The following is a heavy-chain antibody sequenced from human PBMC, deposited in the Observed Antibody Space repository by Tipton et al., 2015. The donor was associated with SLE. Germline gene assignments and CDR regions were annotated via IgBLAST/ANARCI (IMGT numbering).Heavy chain of an antibody. V-gene: IGHV4-59*11. CDR1: GGSISSHY. J-gene: IGHJ4*02. CDR2: IYNSGST. Sequence: TLSLTCTVSGGSISSHYWSWIRQPPGKRLEWIGYIYNSGSTKYNPSLKSRVTISVDTSKNQFSLKLSSVTAADTAVYNCARVTSSYYFDSIGYPDYWGQGTLATVSS. CDR3: ARVTSSYYFDSIGYPDY. D-gene: IGHD3-22*01.